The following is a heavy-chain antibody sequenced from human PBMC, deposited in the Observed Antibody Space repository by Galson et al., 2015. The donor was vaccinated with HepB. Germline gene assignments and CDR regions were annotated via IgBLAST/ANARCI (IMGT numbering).Heavy chain of an antibody. V-gene: IGHV1-69*04. J-gene: IGHJ4*02. CDR2: TIPILGIA. Sequence: SCKASGGTFSSYAISWVRQAPGQGLEWMGRTIPILGIANYAQKFQGRVTITADKSTSTAYMELSSLRSEDTAVYYCARASLYCSGGSCYSGGFDYWGQGTLVTVSS. CDR3: ARASLYCSGGSCYSGGFDY. D-gene: IGHD2-15*01. CDR1: GGTFSSYA.